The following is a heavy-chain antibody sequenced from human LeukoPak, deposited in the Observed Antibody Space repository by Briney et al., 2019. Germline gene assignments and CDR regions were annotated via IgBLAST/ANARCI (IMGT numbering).Heavy chain of an antibody. CDR2: INHSGST. D-gene: IGHD1-1*01. CDR1: GGSFSGYY. J-gene: IGHJ5*02. V-gene: IGHV4-34*01. CDR3: ARTSQLRSGWFDP. Sequence: SETLSLTCAVYGGSFSGYYWSWIRQPPGKGLEWIGEINHSGSTNYNPSPKSRVTISVDTSKNQFSLKLSSVTAADTAVYYCARTSQLRSGWFDPWGQGTLVTVSS.